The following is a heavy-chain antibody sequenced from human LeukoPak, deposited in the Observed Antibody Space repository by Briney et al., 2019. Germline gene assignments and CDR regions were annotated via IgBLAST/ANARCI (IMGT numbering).Heavy chain of an antibody. D-gene: IGHD3-22*01. CDR2: IYTSGST. CDR1: GGSISSGSYY. J-gene: IGHJ4*02. CDR3: ARDRGTPEYYDSSGYPTEFDY. Sequence: SETLSLTCTVSGGSISSGSYYWSWIRQPAGKGLEWIGRIYTSGSTNYNPSLKSRVTISVDTSKNQFSLKLSSVTAADTAVYYCARDRGTPEYYDSSGYPTEFDYWGQGTLVTVSS. V-gene: IGHV4-61*02.